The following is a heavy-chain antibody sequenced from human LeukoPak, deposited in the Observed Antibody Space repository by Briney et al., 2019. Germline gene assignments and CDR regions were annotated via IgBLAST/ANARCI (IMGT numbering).Heavy chain of an antibody. CDR3: AKDRAGAN. J-gene: IGHJ4*02. CDR2: ISGSGNVT. Sequence: GGSLKLSCVGSGFTFAKYAMTWVREAPGKGLEWVSVISGSGNVTYYAESAKGRFTISRDNSKRTLYLQMDSLRADDTAIYYCAKDRAGANWGQGTLVLVSS. CDR1: GFTFAKYA. V-gene: IGHV3-23*01.